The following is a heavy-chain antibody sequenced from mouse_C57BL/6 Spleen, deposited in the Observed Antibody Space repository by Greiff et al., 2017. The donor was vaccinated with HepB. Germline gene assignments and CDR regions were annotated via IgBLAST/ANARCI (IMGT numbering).Heavy chain of an antibody. CDR1: GYTFTDYE. CDR3: TRWLLPLYAMDY. V-gene: IGHV1-15*01. Sequence: VKLQESGAELVRPGASVTLSCKASGYTFTDYEMHWVKQTPVHGLEWIGAIDPETGGTAYNQKFKGKAILTADKSSSTAYMELRSLTSEDSAVYYCTRWLLPLYAMDYWGQGTSVTVSS. D-gene: IGHD2-3*01. CDR2: IDPETGGT. J-gene: IGHJ4*01.